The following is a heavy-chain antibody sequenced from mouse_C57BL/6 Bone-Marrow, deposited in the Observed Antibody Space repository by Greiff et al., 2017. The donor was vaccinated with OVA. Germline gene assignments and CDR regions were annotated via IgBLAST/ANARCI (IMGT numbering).Heavy chain of an antibody. J-gene: IGHJ4*01. CDR1: GFNIKDYY. CDR3: ATATMVTTEVMDY. V-gene: IGHV14-2*01. D-gene: IGHD2-2*01. Sequence: VQLQQSGAELVKPGASVKLSCTASGFNIKDYYMHWVKQRTEQGLEWIGRIDPEDGETKYAPKFQGKATITADTSSNTAYLQLSSLTSEDTAVYFCATATMVTTEVMDYWGQGTSVTVSS. CDR2: IDPEDGET.